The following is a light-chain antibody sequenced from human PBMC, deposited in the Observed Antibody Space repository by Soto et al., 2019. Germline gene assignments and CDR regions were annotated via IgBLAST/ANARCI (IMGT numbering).Light chain of an antibody. Sequence: EIVMTQSPGTLSLSPGERATLSCRASQSVNSYLAWYQQKPGQAPRLLISDASDRATGIPDRFSGSGSGTDFTLTISRLVPEDFAVYYCQQYGDSPVTFVQGTKVDI. CDR1: QSVNSY. V-gene: IGKV3-20*01. CDR2: DAS. CDR3: QQYGDSPVT. J-gene: IGKJ1*01.